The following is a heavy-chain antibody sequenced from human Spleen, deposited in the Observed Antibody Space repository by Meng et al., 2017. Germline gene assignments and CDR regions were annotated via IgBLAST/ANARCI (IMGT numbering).Heavy chain of an antibody. D-gene: IGHD5-12*01. CDR3: SKDYTGSDDY. CDR1: GFSFSSFG. Sequence: VQLVESGGGVVQPGKSLRLSCAASGFSFSSFGMHWVRQAPGQGLVWVSRINPDGSSTSYADSVKGRFTISRDNAKNTLYLQMTSLRAEDTAVYYCSKDYTGSDDYWGQGTLVTVSS. J-gene: IGHJ4*02. V-gene: IGHV3-74*01. CDR2: INPDGSST.